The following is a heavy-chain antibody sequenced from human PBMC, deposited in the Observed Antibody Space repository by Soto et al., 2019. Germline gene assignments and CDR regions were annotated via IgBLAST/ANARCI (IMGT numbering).Heavy chain of an antibody. J-gene: IGHJ6*02. CDR3: ARDFRTHSHGLDV. D-gene: IGHD1-26*01. Sequence: ASVKVSCKASGYTFTGPYIHWVRQAPGQGLEWMEWINPNSGATDFAQDFQGRVTMTRDTSISTVYMELNSLRSDDTGVYYCARDFRTHSHGLDVWGQGTAVTVSS. CDR1: GYTFTGPY. CDR2: INPNSGAT. V-gene: IGHV1-2*02.